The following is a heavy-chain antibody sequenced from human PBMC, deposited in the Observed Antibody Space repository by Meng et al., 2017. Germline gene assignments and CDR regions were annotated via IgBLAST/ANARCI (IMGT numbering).Heavy chain of an antibody. D-gene: IGHD5-24*01. J-gene: IGHJ4*02. CDR2: ISYDGSNK. CDR3: ARVGMADPPD. Sequence: QVRLVEFGGGVVQHGRSMRLSCAASGFTFSSYAMHWVRQAPGKGLEWVAVISYDGSNKYYADSVKGRFTISRDNSKNTLYLQMNSLRAEDTAVYYCARVGMADPPDWGQGTLVTVSS. CDR1: GFTFSSYA. V-gene: IGHV3-30*01.